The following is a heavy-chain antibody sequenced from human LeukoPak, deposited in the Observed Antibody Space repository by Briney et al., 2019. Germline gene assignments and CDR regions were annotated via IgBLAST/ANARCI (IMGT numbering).Heavy chain of an antibody. CDR2: IYYSGST. D-gene: IGHD1-26*01. Sequence: TSETLSLTCTVSGGSISSSSYYWGWIRQPPGKGLEWIGSIYYSGSTHYNPSLKSRVTISVDTSKNQFSLKLSSVTAADTAVYYCARLEVGALGYWGQGTLVIVSS. CDR3: ARLEVGALGY. CDR1: GGSISSSSYY. J-gene: IGHJ4*02. V-gene: IGHV4-39*01.